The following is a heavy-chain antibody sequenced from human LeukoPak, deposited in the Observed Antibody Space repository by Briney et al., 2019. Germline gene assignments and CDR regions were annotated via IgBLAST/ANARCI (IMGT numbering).Heavy chain of an antibody. V-gene: IGHV3-30*03. CDR2: ISYDGSNK. CDR3: ARDIPPYCSGGSCYIEDAFDY. CDR1: GFTFSSYG. Sequence: GGSLRLSCAASGFTFSSYGMHWVRQAPGKGLEWVAVISYDGSNKYYADSVKGRFTISRDNSKNTLYLQMNSLRAEDTAVYYCARDIPPYCSGGSCYIEDAFDYWGQGTLVTVSS. J-gene: IGHJ4*02. D-gene: IGHD2-15*01.